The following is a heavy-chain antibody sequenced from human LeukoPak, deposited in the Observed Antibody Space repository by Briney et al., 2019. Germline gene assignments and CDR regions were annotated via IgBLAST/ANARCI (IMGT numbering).Heavy chain of an antibody. V-gene: IGHV4-38-2*02. CDR1: GYSIRSGYY. J-gene: IGHJ4*02. CDR2: INHGGRT. Sequence: PSETLSLTCTVSGYSIRSGYYWGWIRQPPGKGLEWIGSINHGGRTYYNPSLKSRVTMSVDTSKNQFSLRLSSVTAADTAVYYCARAFYSSSWYHKEDFFDYWGQGTPVTVSS. CDR3: ARAFYSSSWYHKEDFFDY. D-gene: IGHD6-13*01.